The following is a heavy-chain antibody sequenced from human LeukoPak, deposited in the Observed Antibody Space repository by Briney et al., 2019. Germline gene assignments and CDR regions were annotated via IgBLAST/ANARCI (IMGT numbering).Heavy chain of an antibody. D-gene: IGHD3-22*01. CDR3: ARFIPHYYDSSGYPDAFDI. CDR2: VXYSGST. V-gene: IGHV4-59*01. CDR1: RASNIAXY. J-gene: IGHJ3*02. Sequence: SXXXXLXXTISRASNIAXYWSWIRQSPGXXXXXIGXVXYSGSTNYNPSLKSRVTISVDTSKNQFSLKLSSVTAADTAVYYCARFIPHYYDSSGYPDAFDIWGQGTMVTVSS.